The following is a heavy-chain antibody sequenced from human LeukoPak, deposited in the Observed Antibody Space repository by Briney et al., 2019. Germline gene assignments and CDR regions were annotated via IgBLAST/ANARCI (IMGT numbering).Heavy chain of an antibody. J-gene: IGHJ4*02. CDR2: IKSKTDGGTT. Sequence: GGSLRLSCAASGFTFSNAWMNWVRQAPGKGLEWVGRIKSKTDGGTTDYAASVKGRFTISRDDSKNILYLQLNSLKTDDTAVYYCTTADYGVHQFDYWGQGTLVTVSS. CDR3: TTADYGVHQFDY. CDR1: GFTFSNAW. V-gene: IGHV3-15*01. D-gene: IGHD4-17*01.